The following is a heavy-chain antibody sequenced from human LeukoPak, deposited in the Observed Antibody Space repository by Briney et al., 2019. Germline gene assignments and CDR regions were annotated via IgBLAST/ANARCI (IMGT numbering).Heavy chain of an antibody. CDR1: GGSISSYY. D-gene: IGHD6-19*01. Sequence: SETLSLTCTVSGGSISSYYWSWIRQPPGKGLEWIGYIYYSGSTNYNPSLKSRVAISVDTSKNQFSLKLSSVTAADTAVYYCAGGNSSGWYSYYYYGMDVWGQGTTVTVSS. CDR2: IYYSGST. CDR3: AGGNSSGWYSYYYYGMDV. J-gene: IGHJ6*02. V-gene: IGHV4-59*01.